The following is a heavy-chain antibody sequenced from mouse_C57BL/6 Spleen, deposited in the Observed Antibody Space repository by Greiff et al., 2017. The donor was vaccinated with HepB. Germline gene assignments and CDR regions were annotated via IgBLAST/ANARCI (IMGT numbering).Heavy chain of an antibody. Sequence: EVKLMESGGGLVKPGGSLKLSCAASGFTFSSYAMSWVRQTPEKRLEWVATISDGGSYTYYPDNVKGRFTISRDNAKNNLYLQMSHLTSEDTAMYDCARGGNYGNYPDYWGQGTTLTVSS. J-gene: IGHJ2*01. CDR2: ISDGGSYT. CDR3: ARGGNYGNYPDY. D-gene: IGHD2-1*01. V-gene: IGHV5-4*03. CDR1: GFTFSSYA.